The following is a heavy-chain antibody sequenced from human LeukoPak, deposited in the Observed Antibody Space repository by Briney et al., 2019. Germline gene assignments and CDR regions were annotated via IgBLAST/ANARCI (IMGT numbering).Heavy chain of an antibody. CDR2: IIPIFGTA. D-gene: IGHD2-21*02. Sequence: SVKVSCKASGGTFSSYAISWVRQAPGQGLEWMGGIIPIFGTANYAQKFQGRVTITTDESTSTAYVELSSLRSEDTAVYYCARGIVVVTAIPPHYFDYWGQGTLVTVSS. CDR1: GGTFSSYA. V-gene: IGHV1-69*05. CDR3: ARGIVVVTAIPPHYFDY. J-gene: IGHJ4*02.